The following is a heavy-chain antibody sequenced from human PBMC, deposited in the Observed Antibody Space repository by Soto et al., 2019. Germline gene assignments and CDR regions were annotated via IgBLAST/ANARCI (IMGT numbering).Heavy chain of an antibody. Sequence: QLQLQESGSGLVKPSQTLSLTCAVSGGSISSGGYSWSWIRQPPGKGLEWIGYIYHSGSTYYKPSLKSRVHTSGDRSTNQFSLKLSSVTAADTAVYYCARAQPDDYDSSCYLYWYFDLWGRGTLVTVSS. J-gene: IGHJ2*01. CDR2: IYHSGST. D-gene: IGHD3-22*01. V-gene: IGHV4-30-2*01. CDR1: GGSISSGGYS. CDR3: ARAQPDDYDSSCYLYWYFDL.